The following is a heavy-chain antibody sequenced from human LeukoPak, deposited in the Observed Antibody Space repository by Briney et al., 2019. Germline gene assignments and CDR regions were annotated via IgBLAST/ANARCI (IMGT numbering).Heavy chain of an antibody. CDR3: ARDAVDTANAV. CDR2: INSDGSTT. Sequence: GGSLRLSCAASGFTFTTYWMHWVRQAPGKGLVWVSHINSDGSTTSYADSVKGRFTISRDNAKNTLYLQMNSLRAEDTAVYYCARDAVDTANAVWGQGTTVTVPS. D-gene: IGHD5-18*01. J-gene: IGHJ6*02. CDR1: GFTFTTYW. V-gene: IGHV3-74*01.